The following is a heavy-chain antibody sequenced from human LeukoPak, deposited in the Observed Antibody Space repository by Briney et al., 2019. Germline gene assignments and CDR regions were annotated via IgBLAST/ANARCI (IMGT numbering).Heavy chain of an antibody. CDR3: ARVRRGIVVVPNWFDP. D-gene: IGHD2-2*01. CDR1: GFSLSTSGVG. J-gene: IGHJ5*02. Sequence: SGPTLVKPTQTLTLTCTFSGFSLSTSGVGVGWIRQPPGKGLEWIGYIYYSGSTYYNPSLKSRVTISVDTSKNQFSLKLSSVTAADTAVYYCARVRRGIVVVPNWFDPWGQGTLVTVSS. V-gene: IGHV4-30-4*08. CDR2: IYYSGST.